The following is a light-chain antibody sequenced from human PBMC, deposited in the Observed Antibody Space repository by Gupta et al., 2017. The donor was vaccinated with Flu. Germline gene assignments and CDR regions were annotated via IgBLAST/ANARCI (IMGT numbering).Light chain of an antibody. V-gene: IGLV1-47*01. CDR3: ASGDASMNGWV. Sequence: QSVLTQPPSASGTPGQRVSISCSGSSSKIGSYYVSWYQQFPGTAPKLVIYRNSKRHSAAPARFSASKYGSSAAFTTTGLPAEDEADYYCASGDASMNGWVFGGGTKRTVL. CDR2: RNS. J-gene: IGLJ3*02. CDR1: SSKIGSYY.